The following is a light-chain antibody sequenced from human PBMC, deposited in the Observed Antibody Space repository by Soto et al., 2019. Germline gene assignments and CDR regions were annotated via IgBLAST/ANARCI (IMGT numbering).Light chain of an antibody. V-gene: IGKV3-11*01. Sequence: EIVLTQSPATLSLSPGERATLSCRASQSVSSYLAWYQQKPGQAPRLLIYDASNRATGIPARFSGSGSGTDVTLTISSLEPEDCAVYYCQQRSDWPPLTFGGGTKVELK. CDR1: QSVSSY. CDR2: DAS. J-gene: IGKJ4*01. CDR3: QQRSDWPPLT.